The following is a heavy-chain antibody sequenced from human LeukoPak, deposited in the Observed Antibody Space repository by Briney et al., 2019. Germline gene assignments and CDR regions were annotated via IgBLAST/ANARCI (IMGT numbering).Heavy chain of an antibody. CDR1: GFTFSSYA. CDR2: VNGSGDTT. Sequence: GGSLRLSCAASGFTFSSYAMSWVRQAPGKGLEWVSSVNGSGDTTYYADSVKGRFTISRDNSKNTLYLQMNSLRAEDTAMYYCAKDRVATVTTFDDYWGQGTLVTVSS. V-gene: IGHV3-23*01. J-gene: IGHJ4*02. D-gene: IGHD4-17*01. CDR3: AKDRVATVTTFDDY.